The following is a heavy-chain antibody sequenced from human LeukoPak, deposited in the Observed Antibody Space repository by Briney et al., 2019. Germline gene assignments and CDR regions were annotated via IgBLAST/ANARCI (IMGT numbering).Heavy chain of an antibody. Sequence: GGSLRLSCAASGFTFSSYEMNWVRQAPGKGLEWVSYISSSGSTIYYADSVKGRFTISRDNSKNTLYLQMNSLRAEDTAVYYCAKEAGTRAGGYWGQGTLVTVSS. D-gene: IGHD1-14*01. J-gene: IGHJ4*02. CDR2: ISSSGSTI. V-gene: IGHV3-48*03. CDR3: AKEAGTRAGGY. CDR1: GFTFSSYE.